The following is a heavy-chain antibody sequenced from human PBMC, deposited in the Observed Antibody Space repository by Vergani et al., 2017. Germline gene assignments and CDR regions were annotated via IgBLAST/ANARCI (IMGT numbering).Heavy chain of an antibody. CDR2: INWNGGST. CDR1: GFTFDDYA. D-gene: IGHD6-19*01. CDR3: ARRSGYSTGWIDY. J-gene: IGHJ4*02. Sequence: EVQLVESGGDVERPGGSLRLSWAASGFTFDDYAMSWVRQAPGKGLEWVSGINWNGGSTSYADSVKGRFTISRDNAKNSLYLQMNSLRVEDTALYYCARRSGYSTGWIDYWGQGTLVTVSS. V-gene: IGHV3-20*04.